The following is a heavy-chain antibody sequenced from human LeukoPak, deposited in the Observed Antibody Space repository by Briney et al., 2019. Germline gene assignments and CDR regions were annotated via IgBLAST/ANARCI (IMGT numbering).Heavy chain of an antibody. CDR2: ISPYDGDT. V-gene: IGHV1-18*01. Sequence: GASVKVSCKASGYTFTSYGISWVRQAPGQGLEWMGWISPYDGDTKYKQKFQGRVTTTTGTSTSTTYMELRSLKSDDTALYYCARDWGNSAATILHYWGQGTLVTVSS. D-gene: IGHD5-12*01. CDR1: GYTFTSYG. J-gene: IGHJ4*02. CDR3: ARDWGNSAATILHY.